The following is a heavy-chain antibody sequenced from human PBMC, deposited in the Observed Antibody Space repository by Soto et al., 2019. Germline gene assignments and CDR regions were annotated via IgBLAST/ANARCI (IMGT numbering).Heavy chain of an antibody. CDR3: ARGGYGLWLNDY. J-gene: IGHJ4*02. V-gene: IGHV3-74*01. D-gene: IGHD5-18*01. Sequence: EVQLVESGGGLVQPGGSLRLSCAASGFTFSKYWIHWVRQAPGKGLVWVSRIKGDESTTNYADSVKGRFTISRDSANDAVFLHINTMTADDTAVYYCARGGYGLWLNDYWCQGTLVTVSS. CDR1: GFTFSKYW. CDR2: IKGDESTT.